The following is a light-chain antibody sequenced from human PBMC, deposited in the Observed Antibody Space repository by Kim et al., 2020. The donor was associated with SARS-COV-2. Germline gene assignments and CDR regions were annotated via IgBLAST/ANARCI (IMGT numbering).Light chain of an antibody. CDR2: SAS. CDR1: QNINTW. CDR3: LQANSFPQS. J-gene: IGKJ2*03. V-gene: IGKV1-12*01. Sequence: SASVGDRVTISGRASQNINTWLGWYQQKPGKAPTRLISSASRLRSGVPSRFSGSGSGTDFALTISSLQPEDFATYYCLQANSFPQSFGQGTKLEI.